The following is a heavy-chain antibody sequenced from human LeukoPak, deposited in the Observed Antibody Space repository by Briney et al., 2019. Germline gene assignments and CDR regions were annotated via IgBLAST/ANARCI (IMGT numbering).Heavy chain of an antibody. CDR3: ARRPYYYDSLDY. CDR1: GFTFSSYN. D-gene: IGHD3-22*01. Sequence: GSLRLSCAASGFTFSSYNMNWVRQAPGKALEWVSSITSSSSRTFYADSVKGRFTISRDNAKNSLYLQMNSLRAEDTAVYYCARRPYYYDSLDYWGQGTLVTVSS. J-gene: IGHJ4*02. CDR2: ITSSSSRT. V-gene: IGHV3-21*01.